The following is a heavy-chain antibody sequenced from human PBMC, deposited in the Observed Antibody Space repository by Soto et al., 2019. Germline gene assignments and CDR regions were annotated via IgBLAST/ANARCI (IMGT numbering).Heavy chain of an antibody. D-gene: IGHD3-22*01. Sequence: ASVKVSCKASGYTFTSYGISWVRQAPGQGLEWMGWISPYNGKTNYAQKLQGRVTMTTDKSTSTAYMELRSLRSDDTAVYYCARDGGYYDGSGYTWFDYWGQGTLVTVSS. CDR2: ISPYNGKT. V-gene: IGHV1-18*01. J-gene: IGHJ4*02. CDR1: GYTFTSYG. CDR3: ARDGGYYDGSGYTWFDY.